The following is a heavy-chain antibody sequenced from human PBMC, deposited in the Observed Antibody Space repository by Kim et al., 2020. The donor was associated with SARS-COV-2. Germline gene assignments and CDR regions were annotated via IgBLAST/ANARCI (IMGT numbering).Heavy chain of an antibody. CDR1: GFTFSDYY. V-gene: IGHV3-11*01. D-gene: IGHD3-10*01. CDR2: ISTSGNTI. Sequence: GGSLRLSCAASGFTFSDYYMSWIRQAPGKWLEWVSYISTSGNTIYYADSVKGRFTISRDNAKNSLYLQMNSLRAEDTAVYYCARTRGNYGSGSYYIDYWGQGTLVTVSS. J-gene: IGHJ4*02. CDR3: ARTRGNYGSGSYYIDY.